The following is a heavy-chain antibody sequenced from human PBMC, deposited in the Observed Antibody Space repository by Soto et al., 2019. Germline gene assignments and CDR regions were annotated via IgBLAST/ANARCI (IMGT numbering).Heavy chain of an antibody. J-gene: IGHJ4*02. CDR2: MYNGGST. CDR3: ARIPLSRRDVDH. CDR1: GDSISSSNYY. D-gene: IGHD3-10*01. V-gene: IGHV4-39*01. Sequence: QLQLQESGPGLVKPSETLSLTCTVSGDSISSSNYYWGWIRQPPGKGLEWIGSMYNGGSTYYNPSLQSRATRSVDTSKNQFSLELSSVTAADTAVYYCARIPLSRRDVDHWGPGTLVTVSS.